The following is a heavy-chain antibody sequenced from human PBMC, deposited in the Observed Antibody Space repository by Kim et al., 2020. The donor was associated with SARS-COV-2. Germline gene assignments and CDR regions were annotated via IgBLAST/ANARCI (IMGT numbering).Heavy chain of an antibody. Sequence: ASVKVSCKASGYTFTGYYMHWVRQAPGQGLEWMGRINPNSGGTNYAQKFQGRVTMTRDTSSSTAYMELSRLRSDDTAVYYCARDLTDYIWGSYPPAGWFDPWGQGTLVTVSS. CDR3: ARDLTDYIWGSYPPAGWFDP. CDR1: GYTFTGYY. D-gene: IGHD3-16*02. V-gene: IGHV1-2*06. CDR2: INPNSGGT. J-gene: IGHJ5*02.